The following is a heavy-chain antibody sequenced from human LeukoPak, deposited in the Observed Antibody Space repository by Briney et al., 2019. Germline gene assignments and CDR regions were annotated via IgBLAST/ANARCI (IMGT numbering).Heavy chain of an antibody. CDR2: ISSSSSYT. Sequence: NPGGSLRLSCGAAGFIFSRYWMSWVRQAPGKGLEWVSYISSSSSYTNYADSVKGRFTISRDNAKNSLYLQMNSLRAEDTAVYYCARDVGTTVSDYYYYGMDVWGQGTTVTVSS. J-gene: IGHJ6*02. V-gene: IGHV3-21*05. CDR1: GFIFSRYW. CDR3: ARDVGTTVSDYYYYGMDV. D-gene: IGHD4-11*01.